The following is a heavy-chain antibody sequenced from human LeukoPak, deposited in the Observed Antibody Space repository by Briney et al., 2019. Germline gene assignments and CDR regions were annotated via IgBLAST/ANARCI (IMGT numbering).Heavy chain of an antibody. CDR2: INTNTGNP. V-gene: IGHV7-4-1*02. CDR3: ARDYYGSGSYYNEVMDY. Sequence: ASVNVSFKASGYTFTSYAMNWVRQAPGQGLEWMGWINTNTGNPTYPQGFAGRFVFSLDTSVSTAYLQISSLKAEDTAVYYCARDYYGSGSYYNEVMDYWGQGTLVTVSS. J-gene: IGHJ4*02. CDR1: GYTFTSYA. D-gene: IGHD3-10*01.